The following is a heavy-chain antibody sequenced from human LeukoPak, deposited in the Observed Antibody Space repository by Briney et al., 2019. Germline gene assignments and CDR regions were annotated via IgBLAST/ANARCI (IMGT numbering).Heavy chain of an antibody. CDR3: ARVRCRLRTFSPAA. CDR1: GYTFTDYY. J-gene: IGHJ4*02. CDR2: INPYSGAT. Sequence: ASVKVSCKTSGYTFTDYYIHWVRQAPGQGLEWMGWINPYSGATNYAQKFQGRVTMTRDTSPTTTYMEVVRLTSDDTALYFCARVRCRLRTFSPAAWGQGTLVTVSS. V-gene: IGHV1-2*02. D-gene: IGHD1-14*01.